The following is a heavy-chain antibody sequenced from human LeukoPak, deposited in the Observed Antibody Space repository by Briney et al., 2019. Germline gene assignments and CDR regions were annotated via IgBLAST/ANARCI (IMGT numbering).Heavy chain of an antibody. Sequence: GGSLRLSCVGSRFTFSNAWMSWVRQAPGKGLEWVGRIKSNVNGGTIDYAPPVKGRFIISRDDSKETLYLHMSSLKIEDTAVYYCTTWDYVGYWGQGTVVTVSS. CDR1: RFTFSNAW. J-gene: IGHJ4*02. CDR2: IKSNVNGGTI. D-gene: IGHD1-26*01. V-gene: IGHV3-15*01. CDR3: TTWDYVGY.